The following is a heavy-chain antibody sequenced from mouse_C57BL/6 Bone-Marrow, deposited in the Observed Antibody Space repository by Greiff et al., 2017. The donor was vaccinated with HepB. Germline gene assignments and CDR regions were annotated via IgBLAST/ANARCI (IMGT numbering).Heavy chain of an antibody. Sequence: VHVKQSGTVLARPGASVKMSCKTSGYTFTSYWMHWVKQRPGQGLEWIGAIYPGNSDTSYNQKFKGKAKLTAVTSASTAYMELSSLTNEDSAVYYCTGLYYYGSSYGYWGQGTTLTVSS. CDR3: TGLYYYGSSYGY. CDR1: GYTFTSYW. V-gene: IGHV1-5*01. CDR2: IYPGNSDT. D-gene: IGHD1-1*01. J-gene: IGHJ2*01.